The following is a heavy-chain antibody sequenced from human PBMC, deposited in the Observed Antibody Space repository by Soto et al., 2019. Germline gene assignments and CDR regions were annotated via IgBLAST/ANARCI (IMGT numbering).Heavy chain of an antibody. D-gene: IGHD2-2*01. V-gene: IGHV1-8*01. Sequence: SVKVSSKASGYTFTSYDINWVRQATGQGLEWMGWMNPNSGNTGYAQKFQGRVTMTRNTSISTAYMELSSLRSEDTAVYYCARGGVVVPASDYYYYYYMDVWGKGTTVTVSS. J-gene: IGHJ6*03. CDR3: ARGGVVVPASDYYYYYYMDV. CDR2: MNPNSGNT. CDR1: GYTFTSYD.